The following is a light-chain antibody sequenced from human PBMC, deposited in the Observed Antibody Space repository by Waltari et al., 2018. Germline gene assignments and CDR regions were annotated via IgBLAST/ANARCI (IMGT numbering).Light chain of an antibody. CDR2: GAS. CDR1: QNVYTN. Sequence: EIVMTQSPATLSVSPGERATLSCRASQNVYTNLAWYQQKPGQAPRLLIYGASTRATDIPARFSGSGSGTEFTLTISSLESEDFATFYCQQYMNWPRTFGQGTKVEIK. V-gene: IGKV3-15*01. CDR3: QQYMNWPRT. J-gene: IGKJ1*01.